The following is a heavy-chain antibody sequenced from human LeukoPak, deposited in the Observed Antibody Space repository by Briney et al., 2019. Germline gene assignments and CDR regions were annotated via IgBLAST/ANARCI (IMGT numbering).Heavy chain of an antibody. D-gene: IGHD1-26*01. Sequence: GGSLRLSCAASGFILSTYSLNWVRQAPGKGLEWVSYISSSRSTIYYADSVEGRFTISRDNAKNSLYLQMNSLRAEDTAVYYCARGEWELRPFDHWGQGTLVTVSS. CDR2: ISSSRSTI. J-gene: IGHJ4*02. CDR1: GFILSTYS. V-gene: IGHV3-48*01. CDR3: ARGEWELRPFDH.